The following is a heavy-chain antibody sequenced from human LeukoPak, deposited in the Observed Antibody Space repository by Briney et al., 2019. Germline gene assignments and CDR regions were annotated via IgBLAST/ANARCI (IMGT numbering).Heavy chain of an antibody. CDR1: GFTFSSYA. D-gene: IGHD7-27*01. Sequence: GGSLRLPCAASGFTFSSYAMSWVRQAPGKGLEWVSAISGGGGSTYYADSVKGRFTISRDNSKNTLYLQMNSLRAEDTAVYYCAKESANWGYNWFDPWGQGTLVTVSS. CDR3: AKESANWGYNWFDP. CDR2: ISGGGGST. V-gene: IGHV3-23*01. J-gene: IGHJ5*02.